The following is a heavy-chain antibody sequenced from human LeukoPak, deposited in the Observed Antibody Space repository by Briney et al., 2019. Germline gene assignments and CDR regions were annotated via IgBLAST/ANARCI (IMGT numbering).Heavy chain of an antibody. CDR3: ARSGGNSGSDY. CDR1: GGSISNYY. D-gene: IGHD4-23*01. V-gene: IGHV4-59*01. Sequence: SETLSLTCSVSGGSISNYYWSWILQPPGKGLEWIGYIKYSGSTNYNPSLKSRVTMSVDTSKNQFSLKLSSVTAADTAVYYCARSGGNSGSDYWGQGTLVTVSS. CDR2: IKYSGST. J-gene: IGHJ4*02.